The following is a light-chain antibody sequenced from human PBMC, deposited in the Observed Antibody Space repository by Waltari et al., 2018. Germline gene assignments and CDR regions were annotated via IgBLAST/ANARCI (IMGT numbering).Light chain of an antibody. CDR2: HSS. J-gene: IGLJ1*01. Sequence: QSALTQPPSVSGTPGQSVTITCTGPLGTSNLVSWYRQLPGPVPNRLPSHSSGRPSGTSVRSPGSRSGNTASLTISGLQSDDEADYYCCSNNEGHAHVFGTGTRVTVL. V-gene: IGLV2-23*01. CDR3: CSNNEGHAHV. CDR1: LGTSNL.